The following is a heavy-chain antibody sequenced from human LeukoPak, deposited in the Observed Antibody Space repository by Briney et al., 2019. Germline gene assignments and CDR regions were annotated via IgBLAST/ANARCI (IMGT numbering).Heavy chain of an antibody. D-gene: IGHD6-13*01. J-gene: IGHJ4*02. CDR3: ATDPIFGIAAAGTATDY. CDR2: FDPEDGET. CDR1: GYTLTELS. V-gene: IGHV1-24*01. Sequence: ASVKVSCKVSGYTLTELSMHWVRQAPGKGLEWMGGFDPEDGETIYAQKFQGRVTMTEDTSTDTAYMELSSLRSEDTAVYYCATDPIFGIAAAGTATDYWGQGTLVTVSS.